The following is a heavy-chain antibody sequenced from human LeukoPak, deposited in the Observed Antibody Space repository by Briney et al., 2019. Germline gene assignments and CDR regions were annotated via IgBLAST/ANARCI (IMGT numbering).Heavy chain of an antibody. CDR2: INPSGSST. Sequence: ASVKVSCKASGYSFTSHYMHWVRQAPGQGLEWMGLINPSGSSTLYAQKFQGRVTMTRDTSISTAYMELSRLRSDDTAVYYCATSLWFGEQGAGWGQGTLVTVSS. CDR3: ATSLWFGEQGAG. D-gene: IGHD3-10*01. V-gene: IGHV1-46*01. J-gene: IGHJ4*02. CDR1: GYSFTSHY.